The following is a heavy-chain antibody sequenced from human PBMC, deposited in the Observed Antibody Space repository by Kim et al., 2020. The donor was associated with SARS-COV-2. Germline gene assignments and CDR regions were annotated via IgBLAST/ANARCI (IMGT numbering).Heavy chain of an antibody. V-gene: IGHV1-3*01. CDR3: AREGSGGYNWLDP. CDR1: GYTFDTFS. D-gene: IGHD3-10*01. CDR2: INGGNGNT. J-gene: IGHJ5*02. Sequence: ASVKVSCKASGYTFDTFSLYWLRQAPGQRFEWMGWINGGNGNTRYSQNFQGRVTFTRDTSSTIAYMELTSLTFKDTAVYYCAREGSGGYNWLDPWGQGTLVTVSS.